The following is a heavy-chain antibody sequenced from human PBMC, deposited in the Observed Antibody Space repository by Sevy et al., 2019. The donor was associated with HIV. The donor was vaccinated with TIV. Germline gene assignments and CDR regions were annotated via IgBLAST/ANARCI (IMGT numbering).Heavy chain of an antibody. D-gene: IGHD6-19*01. CDR1: AFTFSSYS. J-gene: IGHJ4*02. Sequence: GGSLRLSCAASAFTFSSYSMNWVRQAPGKGLEWVSSISSSSSYIYYADSVKGRFTISRDNAKNSLYLQMNSLRAEDTAVYYCARDRVPVIAVAGTFFDYWGQGTLVTVSS. CDR3: ARDRVPVIAVAGTFFDY. V-gene: IGHV3-21*01. CDR2: ISSSSSYI.